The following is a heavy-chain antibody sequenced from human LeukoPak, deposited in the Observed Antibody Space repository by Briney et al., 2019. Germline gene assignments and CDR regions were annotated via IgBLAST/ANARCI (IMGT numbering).Heavy chain of an antibody. D-gene: IGHD1-26*01. CDR3: ARVRPGNYFDY. V-gene: IGHV3-48*03. J-gene: IGHJ4*02. CDR2: ISSSGSTV. CDR1: GFTYSSYE. Sequence: GGSLRLSCAASGFTYSSYEMNWVRQAPGKGLEWVSYISSSGSTVYYADSVKGRFTIPRDNAKNTLYLQMNSLRAEDTAVYYCARVRPGNYFDYWGQGTMVTVSS.